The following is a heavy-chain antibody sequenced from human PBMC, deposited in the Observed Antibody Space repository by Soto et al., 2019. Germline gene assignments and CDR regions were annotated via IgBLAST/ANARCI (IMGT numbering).Heavy chain of an antibody. Sequence: SETLSLTCIVSGDSISSYYWNWIRQPPGKGLEWIGYIYYSGNTNYSPSLKSRVTISVDTSKNQFSLKLSSVTAADTAVYYCARLYGDNTFDIWGQGTLVTVS. CDR1: GDSISSYY. D-gene: IGHD2-8*01. V-gene: IGHV4-59*08. J-gene: IGHJ3*02. CDR3: ARLYGDNTFDI. CDR2: IYYSGNT.